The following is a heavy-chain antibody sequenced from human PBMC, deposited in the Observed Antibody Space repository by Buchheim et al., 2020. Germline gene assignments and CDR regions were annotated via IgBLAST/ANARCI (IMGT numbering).Heavy chain of an antibody. CDR2: IFYSGNT. V-gene: IGHV4-39*07. J-gene: IGHJ3*02. Sequence: QLQLQESGPGLVKPSETLSLTCTVSGGSVTSGTNHWGWIRQPPGKGLEWIGSIFYSGNTYYKPSLKSRVTMSIDTSKNQFSLKLRSVTAADTAVYFCARDLYYYDSRGYYWNIGTDAFDIWGQGT. D-gene: IGHD3-22*01. CDR1: GGSVTSGTNH. CDR3: ARDLYYYDSRGYYWNIGTDAFDI.